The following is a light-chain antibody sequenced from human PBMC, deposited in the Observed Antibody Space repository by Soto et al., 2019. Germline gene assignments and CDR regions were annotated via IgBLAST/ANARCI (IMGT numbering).Light chain of an antibody. J-gene: IGKJ4*01. Sequence: EIVLTQSPGTLSLSPGERATLSCRASQSVSSSYLAWYQQKPGQAPRLLIYGASSRATGIPDRFSGSGSGTYFTLTISRLEPEDFAVYYCQQYGRLLTFGGGTKVEIK. CDR3: QQYGRLLT. CDR2: GAS. V-gene: IGKV3-20*01. CDR1: QSVSSSY.